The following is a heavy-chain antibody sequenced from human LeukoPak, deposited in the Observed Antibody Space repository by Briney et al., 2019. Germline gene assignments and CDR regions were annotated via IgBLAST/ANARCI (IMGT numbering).Heavy chain of an antibody. CDR3: ARAPFNCGGDCYPDY. CDR1: GYTFTGYY. Sequence: EASVTVSCKASGYTFTGYYMHWVRQAPGQGLEWMGWINPNSGGTNYAQKFQGRVTMTRDTSISTAYMELSRLRSDDTAVYYCARAPFNCGGDCYPDYWGQGTLVTVSS. CDR2: INPNSGGT. V-gene: IGHV1-2*02. D-gene: IGHD2-21*02. J-gene: IGHJ4*02.